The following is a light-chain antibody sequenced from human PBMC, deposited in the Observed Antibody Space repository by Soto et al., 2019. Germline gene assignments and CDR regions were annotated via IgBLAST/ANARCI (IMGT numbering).Light chain of an antibody. CDR2: GAS. CDR1: QSVRSNY. CDR3: QHYGSSAYT. J-gene: IGKJ2*01. V-gene: IGKV3-20*01. Sequence: EIVLTQSPGTLSLSPGERATLSCRASQSVRSNYLAWYQQKPGQAPRLLIYGASSRATGIPDRFSGSGSGTDFTLTISSLESEDFAVYYCQHYGSSAYTFGQGTTLEIK.